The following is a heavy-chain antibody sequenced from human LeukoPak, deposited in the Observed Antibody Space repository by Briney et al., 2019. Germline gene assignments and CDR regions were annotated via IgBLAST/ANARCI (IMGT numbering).Heavy chain of an antibody. CDR2: IYYTGTT. CDR3: ASGDLYYFDY. D-gene: IGHD4-17*01. J-gene: IGHJ4*02. V-gene: IGHV4-39*07. CDR1: GGSISNTNYY. Sequence: SETLSLTCTVSGGSISNTNYYWAWIRQPPGRGLEWIGSIYYTGTTFDNPSLKSRVTLSVDTSKNQFSLRLTSVTAADTAIYYCASGDLYYFDYWGQGTLVTVSS.